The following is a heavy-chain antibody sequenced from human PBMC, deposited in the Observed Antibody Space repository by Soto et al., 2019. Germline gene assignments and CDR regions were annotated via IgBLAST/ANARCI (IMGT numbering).Heavy chain of an antibody. J-gene: IGHJ5*02. CDR3: ARHPSDFWFDP. V-gene: IGHV4-30-2*03. CDR2: IYYSGST. Sequence: LTLTCAVSGSAIGCGGYSWSWIRQPPGKGLEWIGSIYYSGSTYYNPSLKSRVTVSVDTSKNQFSLKLSSVTAADTAVYYCARHPSDFWFDPWGQGTLVTVSS. CDR1: GSAIGCGGYS. D-gene: IGHD2-21*02.